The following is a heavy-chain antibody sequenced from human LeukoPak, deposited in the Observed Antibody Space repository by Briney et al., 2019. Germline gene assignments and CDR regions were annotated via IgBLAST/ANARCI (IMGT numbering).Heavy chain of an antibody. CDR2: ISGSGGST. Sequence: GGSLRLSCAASGFTFSSYAMSWVRQAPGKGLEWVSAISGSGGSTYYADSVKGRFTFSRDNSKNTLYLQMNSLRAEDTAVYYCAKDAAVAGTGGVSDYWGQGTLVTVSS. D-gene: IGHD6-19*01. CDR3: AKDAAVAGTGGVSDY. CDR1: GFTFSSYA. J-gene: IGHJ4*02. V-gene: IGHV3-23*01.